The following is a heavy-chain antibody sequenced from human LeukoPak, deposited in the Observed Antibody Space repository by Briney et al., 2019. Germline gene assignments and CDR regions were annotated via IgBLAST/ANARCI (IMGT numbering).Heavy chain of an antibody. D-gene: IGHD6-13*01. V-gene: IGHV5-51*01. Sequence: GESLRISCQGSGYTFTAYWIGWVRQMPGKGLEWVGIIHPGDSDTRYSPSFQGQVTISADNSISTAYLQWSSLKASDTAMYYCARQVVAAAGTKYFDYWGQGTLVTVSS. CDR1: GYTFTAYW. J-gene: IGHJ4*02. CDR3: ARQVVAAAGTKYFDY. CDR2: IHPGDSDT.